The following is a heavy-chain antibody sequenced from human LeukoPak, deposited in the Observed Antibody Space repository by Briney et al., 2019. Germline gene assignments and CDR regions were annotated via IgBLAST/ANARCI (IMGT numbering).Heavy chain of an antibody. CDR3: ARHPYDYRPYGMDV. D-gene: IGHD4-11*01. CDR1: GGSINTNSYY. J-gene: IGHJ6*02. Sequence: SETLSLTCTVSGGSINTNSYYWGWIRQPPGKGLEWIGSISYSGSTYYTPSLKSRVSISVDTSKNQFSLNLSSVTAADTALYYCARHPYDYRPYGMDVWGQGTTVTVSS. CDR2: ISYSGST. V-gene: IGHV4-39*01.